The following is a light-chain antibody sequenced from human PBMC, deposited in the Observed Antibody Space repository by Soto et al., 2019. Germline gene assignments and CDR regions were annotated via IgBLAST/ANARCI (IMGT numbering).Light chain of an antibody. V-gene: IGKV3-20*01. CDR2: AAS. J-gene: IGKJ2*01. CDR1: RLLSSSY. Sequence: EIVLTQSPGTLSLSPGERATLSCRASRLLSSSYVVWYQQKPGQAPRLLIYAASRRATGIPDRFSGSWSATEYTLTISRLEPEDSAVYYCQQQGTFGQGTKLEIK. CDR3: QQQGT.